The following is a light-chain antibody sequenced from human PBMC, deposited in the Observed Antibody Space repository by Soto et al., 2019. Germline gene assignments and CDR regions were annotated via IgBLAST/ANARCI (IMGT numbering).Light chain of an antibody. Sequence: HSALTQPASVSGSPGQSITISCTGSSSDVGGYNYVSWYQQHPGKAPKLMIYEVSNRPSGVSNRFSGSKSGNTASLTISGLQAEDEADYYCNSYTTSLVVFGGGTKLTVL. CDR3: NSYTTSLVV. CDR1: SSDVGGYNY. CDR2: EVS. J-gene: IGLJ2*01. V-gene: IGLV2-14*01.